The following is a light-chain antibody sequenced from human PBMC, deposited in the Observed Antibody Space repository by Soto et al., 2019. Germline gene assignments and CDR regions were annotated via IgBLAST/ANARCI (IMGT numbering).Light chain of an antibody. J-gene: IGLJ3*02. V-gene: IGLV1-51*01. CDR3: EAWDSSLRAGV. CDR1: RSNIGTNY. CDR2: DND. Sequence: QSVLTPPPSVSAAPVPKVTVSCSGSRSNIGTNYVSWYQHLPGTAPKLLIYDNDKRPSGIPDRFSASKSGTSATLGITGLQTGDEADYYCEAWDSSLRAGVFGGGTK.